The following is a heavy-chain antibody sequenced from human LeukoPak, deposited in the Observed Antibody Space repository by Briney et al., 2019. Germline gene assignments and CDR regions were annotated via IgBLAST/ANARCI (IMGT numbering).Heavy chain of an antibody. D-gene: IGHD5-12*01. CDR3: ATHGGGGYDEDDAFNI. J-gene: IGHJ3*02. CDR1: GFTFGDYY. Sequence: GGSLRLSCAASGFTFGDYYMSWIRQAPGKGLEWISYITGTGVTIHYSDSVKGQFTISRDNAKNSLSLLMNSLKGEDTAVYYCATHGGGGYDEDDAFNIWGQGTMVTVSS. CDR2: ITGTGVTI. V-gene: IGHV3-11*01.